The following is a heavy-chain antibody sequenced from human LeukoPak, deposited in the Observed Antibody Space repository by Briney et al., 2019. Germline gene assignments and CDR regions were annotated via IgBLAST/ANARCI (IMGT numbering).Heavy chain of an antibody. CDR3: ETDGEAAGNYTYYYYIDV. Sequence: PGGSLTLSWAASGFTFSSYSMNWVRQAPGKGLEWVSYISISSSTIYYAYSVKGRFTISRDNANNSLNMQMNSLRAEDMAVYYCETDGEAAGNYTYYYYIDVWGQGTTVTVSS. CDR1: GFTFSSYS. CDR2: ISISSSTI. J-gene: IGHJ6*03. V-gene: IGHV3-48*01. D-gene: IGHD6-13*01.